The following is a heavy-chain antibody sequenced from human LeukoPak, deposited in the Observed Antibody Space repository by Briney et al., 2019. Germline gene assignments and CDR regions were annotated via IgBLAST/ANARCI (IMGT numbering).Heavy chain of an antibody. CDR3: AREQSGWYGADY. V-gene: IGHV1-46*01. CDR2: INPSGGST. D-gene: IGHD6-19*01. Sequence: AASVKVSCKASGYIFTDYYMHWVRQAPGQGLEWMGIINPSGGSTSYAQKFQGRVTMTRDTSTSTVYMELSSLRSEDTAVYYCAREQSGWYGADYWGQGTLVTVSS. CDR1: GYIFTDYY. J-gene: IGHJ4*02.